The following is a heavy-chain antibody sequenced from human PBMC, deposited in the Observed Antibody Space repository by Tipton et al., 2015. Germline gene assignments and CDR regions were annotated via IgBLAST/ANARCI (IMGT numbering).Heavy chain of an antibody. CDR3: ARAYERHYFDS. CDR1: GYTFTDHY. J-gene: IGHJ4*02. D-gene: IGHD5-12*01. V-gene: IGHV1-2*02. Sequence: QLVQSGPEVKKPGASVRVSCKASGYTFTDHYLHWVRQAPGQGLEWMGWINPDSGGTYFAQNFQGRVTLTRDTSINTVYMELSSLRSDDTAVFYCARAYERHYFDSWGQGTLVTVSS. CDR2: INPDSGGT.